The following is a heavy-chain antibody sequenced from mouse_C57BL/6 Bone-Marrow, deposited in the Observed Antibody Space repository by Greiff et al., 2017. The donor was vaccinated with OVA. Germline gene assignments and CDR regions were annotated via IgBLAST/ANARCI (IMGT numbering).Heavy chain of an antibody. D-gene: IGHD2-1*01. Sequence: EVKVEESGGGLVKPGGSLKLSCAASGFTFSDYGMHWVRQAPEKGLEWVAYISSGSSTIYYADTVKGRFTISRDNAKNTLFLQMTSLRSEDTAMYYCARDGNYGWYFDVWGTGTTVTVSS. J-gene: IGHJ1*03. CDR2: ISSGSSTI. V-gene: IGHV5-17*01. CDR3: ARDGNYGWYFDV. CDR1: GFTFSDYG.